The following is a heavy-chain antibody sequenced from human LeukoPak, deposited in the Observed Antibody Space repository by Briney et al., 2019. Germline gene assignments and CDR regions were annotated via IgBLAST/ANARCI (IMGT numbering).Heavy chain of an antibody. Sequence: GGSLRLSCAASGFTFSSYWMSWVRQAPGKGLEWVAKINQDGNEKYYVDSVKGRFTISRDNAKNSLYLQTNSLRAEDTAVYYCAREVREVPHWGQGSLVTVSS. D-gene: IGHD2-2*01. V-gene: IGHV3-7*04. CDR3: AREVREVPH. CDR2: INQDGNEK. J-gene: IGHJ4*02. CDR1: GFTFSSYW.